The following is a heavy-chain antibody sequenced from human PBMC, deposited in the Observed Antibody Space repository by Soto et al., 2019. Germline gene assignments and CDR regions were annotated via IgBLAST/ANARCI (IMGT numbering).Heavy chain of an antibody. J-gene: IGHJ4*02. D-gene: IGHD3-10*01. Sequence: EVQLLESGGGLVQPGGSLRLSCAASGFTFSSYAMSWVRQAPGKGLEWVSKISGGGTTIYYADSVKGRFTVSRDNAKNSLYLQMNSLRAEDTALYYCAGDPFYYASGFWGQGTLVTVSS. CDR2: ISGGGTTI. V-gene: IGHV3-48*04. CDR1: GFTFSSYA. CDR3: AGDPFYYASGF.